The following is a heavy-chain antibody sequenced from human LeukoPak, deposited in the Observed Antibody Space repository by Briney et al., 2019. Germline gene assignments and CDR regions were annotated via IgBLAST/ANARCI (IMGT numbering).Heavy chain of an antibody. Sequence: SETLSLTCTVSGGSISSYYWSWLRQPAGKGLEWIGRIYTSGSTNYNPSLKSRVTMSVDTSKNQFSLKLSSVTAADTAVYYCARDAGYSSGWYVFYYGMDVWGQGTTVTVSS. D-gene: IGHD6-19*01. CDR2: IYTSGST. CDR3: ARDAGYSSGWYVFYYGMDV. V-gene: IGHV4-4*07. J-gene: IGHJ6*02. CDR1: GGSISSYY.